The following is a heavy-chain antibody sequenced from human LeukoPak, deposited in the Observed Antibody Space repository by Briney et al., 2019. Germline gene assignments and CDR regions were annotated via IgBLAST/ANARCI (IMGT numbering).Heavy chain of an antibody. CDR2: INHSGST. Sequence: SETLSLTCAVYGESFSGYYWSWIRQPPGKGLEWIGEINHSGSTNYNPSLKSRVTISVDTSKNQFSLKLSSVTAADTAVYYCARRGRGYCSSTSCYRAGAFDIWGQGTMVTVSS. J-gene: IGHJ3*02. V-gene: IGHV4-34*01. CDR1: GESFSGYY. CDR3: ARRGRGYCSSTSCYRAGAFDI. D-gene: IGHD2-2*02.